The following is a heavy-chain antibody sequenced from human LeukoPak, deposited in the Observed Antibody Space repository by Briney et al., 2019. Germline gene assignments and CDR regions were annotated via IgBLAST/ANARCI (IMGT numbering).Heavy chain of an antibody. CDR3: ARGTAVAGTGNYYYYYMDV. Sequence: SETLSLTCTVSGGSISSYYWSWIRQPAGKGLEWIGRIYTSGSTYYNPSLKSRVTMSVDTSKNQFSLKLSSVTAADTAVYYCARGTAVAGTGNYYYYYMDVWGKGTTVTVSS. D-gene: IGHD6-19*01. J-gene: IGHJ6*03. CDR1: GGSISSYY. CDR2: IYTSGST. V-gene: IGHV4-4*07.